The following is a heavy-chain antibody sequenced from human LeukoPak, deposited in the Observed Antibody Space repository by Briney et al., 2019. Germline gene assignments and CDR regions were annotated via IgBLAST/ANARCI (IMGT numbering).Heavy chain of an antibody. J-gene: IGHJ4*02. Sequence: GGSLRLSCAASGFTFSSYAMHWVRQAPGKGLEWVAVISYDGSNKYYADSVKGRFTIPRDNSKNTLYLQMNSLRAEDTAVYYCARDATYYYDSSGFDYWGQGTLVTVSS. CDR3: ARDATYYYDSSGFDY. CDR1: GFTFSSYA. V-gene: IGHV3-30*04. CDR2: ISYDGSNK. D-gene: IGHD3-22*01.